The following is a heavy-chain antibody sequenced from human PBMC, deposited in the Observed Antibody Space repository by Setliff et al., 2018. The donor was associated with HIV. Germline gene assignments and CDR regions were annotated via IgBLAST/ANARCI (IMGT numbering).Heavy chain of an antibody. CDR1: GYSFVDFW. Sequence: GESLKISCHLSGYSFVDFWIGWVRQMPGKGLEWVGFIYPGDSDTRYSPSFQGQVTISADKSISTAYLDWASLKASDTAMYYCVRYIGAAAGYIDHWGQGTLVTVSS. V-gene: IGHV5-51*01. CDR3: VRYIGAAAGYIDH. D-gene: IGHD6-25*01. CDR2: IYPGDSDT. J-gene: IGHJ4*02.